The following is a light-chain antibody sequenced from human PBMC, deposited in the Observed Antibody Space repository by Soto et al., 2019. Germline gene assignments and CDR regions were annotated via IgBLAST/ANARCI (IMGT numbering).Light chain of an antibody. CDR2: DAS. Sequence: GARVTIPCRASQSITTFLAWYQQKPGKAPQILIYDASKLEPGVPSRLSGGGSGTEFTLTISSLQPDDFATYYCQQYSTYPLTFGGGTKVDIK. CDR1: QSITTF. CDR3: QQYSTYPLT. J-gene: IGKJ4*01. V-gene: IGKV1-5*01.